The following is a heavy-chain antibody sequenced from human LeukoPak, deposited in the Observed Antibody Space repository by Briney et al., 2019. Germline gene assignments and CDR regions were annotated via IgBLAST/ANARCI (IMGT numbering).Heavy chain of an antibody. CDR2: IYPGDSDT. J-gene: IGHJ4*02. V-gene: IGHV5-51*01. D-gene: IGHD6-6*01. Sequence: GESLKISCKGSGYSFNSYWIGWVRQMPGKGLEWMGIIYPGDSDTRYSPSFQGQVTISADKSISTAYLRWSNLKASDTAMYYCTRHLTSSSSGPFVYWGQGTLVTVSS. CDR1: GYSFNSYW. CDR3: TRHLTSSSSGPFVY.